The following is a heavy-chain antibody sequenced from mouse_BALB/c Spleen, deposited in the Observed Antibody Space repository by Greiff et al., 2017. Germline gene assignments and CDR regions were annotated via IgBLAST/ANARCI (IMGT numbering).Heavy chain of an antibody. Sequence: EVQLQQSGAELAKPGASVKMSCKASGFNIKDTYMHWVKQRPEQGLEWIGRIDPANGNTKYDPKFQGKATITADTSSNTAYLQLSSLTSEDTAVYYCARDGNYGGWYFDVWGAGTTVTVSS. J-gene: IGHJ1*01. CDR1: GFNIKDTY. V-gene: IGHV14-3*02. CDR2: IDPANGNT. CDR3: ARDGNYGGWYFDV. D-gene: IGHD2-1*01.